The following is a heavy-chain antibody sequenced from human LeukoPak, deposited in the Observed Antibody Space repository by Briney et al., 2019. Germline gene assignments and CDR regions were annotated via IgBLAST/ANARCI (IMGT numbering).Heavy chain of an antibody. J-gene: IGHJ5*02. D-gene: IGHD3-3*01. CDR2: VDPEGGET. V-gene: IGHV1-69-2*01. CDR3: TTLRVTILGVPISDP. CDR1: GYTFTDFY. Sequence: ASVKISCKASGYTFTDFYIHWVQQAPGKGLQWMGRVDPEGGETIYSQKFQGRVTIVADTATDTAYMELTRLTSEDTAVYFCTTLRVTILGVPISDPWGQGTLVTVSS.